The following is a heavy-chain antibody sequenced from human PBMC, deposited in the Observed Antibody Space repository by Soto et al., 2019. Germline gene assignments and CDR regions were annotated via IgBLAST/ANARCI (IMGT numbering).Heavy chain of an antibody. CDR1: GGSFSGYY. CDR2: IKHSGST. Sequence: QVQLQQWGAGLLKPSETLSLTCAVYGGSFSGYYWSWIRQPPGKGLEWIGEIKHSGSTNYNPSLKSRVTISVDTSKNQFSLKLSSVTAADTAVYYCAREGYCSGGSCYSRTLDYWGQGTLVTVSS. D-gene: IGHD2-15*01. V-gene: IGHV4-34*01. J-gene: IGHJ4*02. CDR3: AREGYCSGGSCYSRTLDY.